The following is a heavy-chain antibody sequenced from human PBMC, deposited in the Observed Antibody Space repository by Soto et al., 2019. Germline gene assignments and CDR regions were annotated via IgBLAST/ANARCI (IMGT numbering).Heavy chain of an antibody. CDR2: ISGSGGST. CDR3: ARSMGVGARTGFDY. J-gene: IGHJ4*02. D-gene: IGHD2-15*01. Sequence: CISQNQVKWLEWVSAISGSGGSTYYADSVKGRFTISRDNCNNTLYLQMNSLRAEDTAVYYCARSMGVGARTGFDYRGQGILVTVSS. V-gene: IGHV3-23*01.